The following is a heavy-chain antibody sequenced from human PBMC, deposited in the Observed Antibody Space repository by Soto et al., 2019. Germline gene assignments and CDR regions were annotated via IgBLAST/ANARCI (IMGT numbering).Heavy chain of an antibody. J-gene: IGHJ6*02. CDR2: IWSDGSNK. CDR1: EFTFSNYC. Sequence: GGSLRLSCAASEFTFSNYCMHWVRQAPGKGLEWVARIWSDGSNKYYADYVKGRFTISRDNSKNTLYLQMNSLRAEDTAVYHCAILTRSGNYYYGVDVWGQGTTVTVSS. V-gene: IGHV3-33*01. D-gene: IGHD1-26*01. CDR3: AILTRSGNYYYGVDV.